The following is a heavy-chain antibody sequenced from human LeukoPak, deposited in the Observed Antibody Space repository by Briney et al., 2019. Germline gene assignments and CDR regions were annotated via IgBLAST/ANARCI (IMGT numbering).Heavy chain of an antibody. Sequence: AGGSLRLSCAASGFTFSSYGMHWVRQAPGKGLEWVAVIWYDGSNKYYADSVKGRFTISRDNSKNTLYLQMNSLRAEDTAVYYCARVASITIFGVALLDAFDIWGQGTMVTVSS. CDR3: ARVASITIFGVALLDAFDI. V-gene: IGHV3-33*01. D-gene: IGHD3-3*01. CDR2: IWYDGSNK. CDR1: GFTFSSYG. J-gene: IGHJ3*02.